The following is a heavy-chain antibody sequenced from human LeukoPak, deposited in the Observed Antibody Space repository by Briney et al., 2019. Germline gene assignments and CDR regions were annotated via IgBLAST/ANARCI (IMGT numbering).Heavy chain of an antibody. V-gene: IGHV3-30*03. Sequence: GGSLRLSCAASGFTSSSYGMHWVRQAPGKGLEWVAVISYDGSNKYYADSVKGRFTISRDNAKNSLYLQMNSLRADDTAVYYCARAASFWTYYFDYWGQGSLVTVSS. CDR2: ISYDGSNK. D-gene: IGHD3/OR15-3a*01. J-gene: IGHJ4*02. CDR1: GFTSSSYG. CDR3: ARAASFWTYYFDY.